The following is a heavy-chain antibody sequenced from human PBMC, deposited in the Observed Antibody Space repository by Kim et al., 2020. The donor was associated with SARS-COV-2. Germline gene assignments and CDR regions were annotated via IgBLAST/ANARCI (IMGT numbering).Heavy chain of an antibody. V-gene: IGHV4-39*01. CDR3: ARHQGTIFGVVIIYFDY. D-gene: IGHD3-3*01. Sequence: LQGRVTISVDTSKNQFSLKLSSVTAADTAVYYCARHQGTIFGVVIIYFDYWGQGTLVTVSS. J-gene: IGHJ4*02.